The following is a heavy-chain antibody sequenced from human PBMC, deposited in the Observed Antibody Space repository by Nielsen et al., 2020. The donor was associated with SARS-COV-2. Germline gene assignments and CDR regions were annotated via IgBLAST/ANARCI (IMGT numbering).Heavy chain of an antibody. CDR1: GFTFSTYP. Sequence: GGFLRLSCAASGFTFSTYPMHWVRQAPGKGLEWVAVISYDRSNKYSADSVKGRFTISRDNSKNTLYLQMNSLRAEDTAVYYCARDSSGFYGLDVWGQGTTVTVSS. V-gene: IGHV3-30*04. J-gene: IGHJ6*02. D-gene: IGHD3-22*01. CDR3: ARDSSGFYGLDV. CDR2: ISYDRSNK.